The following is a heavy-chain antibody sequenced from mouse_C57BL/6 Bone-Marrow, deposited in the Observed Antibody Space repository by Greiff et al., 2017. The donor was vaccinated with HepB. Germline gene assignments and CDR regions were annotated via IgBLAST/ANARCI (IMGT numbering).Heavy chain of an antibody. Sequence: QVQLKESGAELARPGASVKLSCKASGYTFTSYGISWVKQRTGQGLEWIGEIYPRSGNTYYNEKFKGKATLTADKSSSTAYMELRSLTSEDSAVYFCARYGITRDYWGQGTTLTVSS. D-gene: IGHD1-1*01. CDR3: ARYGITRDY. CDR2: IYPRSGNT. J-gene: IGHJ2*01. V-gene: IGHV1-81*01. CDR1: GYTFTSYG.